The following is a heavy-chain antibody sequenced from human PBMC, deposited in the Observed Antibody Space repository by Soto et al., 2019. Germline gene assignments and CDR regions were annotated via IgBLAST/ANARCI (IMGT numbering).Heavy chain of an antibody. V-gene: IGHV4-59*12. J-gene: IGHJ4*02. CDR2: IKHSGST. CDR3: ARGMYRSAWRKKFDY. CDR1: SGSISTYY. D-gene: IGHD6-19*01. Sequence: SETLSLTCTVSSGSISTYYWSWIRQPPGKGLEWIGEIKHSGSTNYNPSIESRDNISKNTSKKRFSLILESVTAAYTAVYYCARGMYRSAWRKKFDYWGLGTLVTVSS.